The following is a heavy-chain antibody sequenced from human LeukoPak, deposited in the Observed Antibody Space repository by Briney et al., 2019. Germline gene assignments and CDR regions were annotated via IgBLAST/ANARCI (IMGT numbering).Heavy chain of an antibody. D-gene: IGHD6-13*01. Sequence: ASVTVSCKASGYTFTSYGISWVRQAPGQGLEWMGWISAYNGNTNYAQKLQGRVTMTTDTSTSTAYMELRSLRPDDTAVYYCARGVQQLPNRYFDYWGQGTLVTVSS. CDR3: ARGVQQLPNRYFDY. V-gene: IGHV1-18*01. J-gene: IGHJ4*02. CDR1: GYTFTSYG. CDR2: ISAYNGNT.